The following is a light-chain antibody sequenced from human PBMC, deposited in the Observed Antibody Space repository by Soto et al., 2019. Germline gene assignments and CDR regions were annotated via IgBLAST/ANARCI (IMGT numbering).Light chain of an antibody. J-gene: IGLJ1*01. CDR2: DVS. CDR1: SSDVGGYNY. CDR3: SLYTSSSTLSV. Sequence: QSVLTQPASVSGSPGQSITISCTGTSSDVGGYNYVSWYQQHPGKAPKLMIYDVSNRPSGVSNRFSGSKSGNTASLTISGLQAEDEADYYCSLYTSSSTLSVFGTATQVTVL. V-gene: IGLV2-14*01.